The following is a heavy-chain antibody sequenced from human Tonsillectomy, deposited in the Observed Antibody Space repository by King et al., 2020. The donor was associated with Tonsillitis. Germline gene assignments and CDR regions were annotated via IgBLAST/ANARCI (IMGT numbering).Heavy chain of an antibody. V-gene: IGHV5-51*01. CDR2: IYPGDSDT. CDR1: GYSFTSYW. D-gene: IGHD1-26*01. J-gene: IGHJ4*02. Sequence: VQLVQSGAEVKKPGESLKISCKGSGYSFTSYWIGWVRQMPGKGLEWMGIIYPGDSDTRYSPSFQGQVTISADKSISTAYLLWSSLKASDTAMYYCARLGPYLGATRPFDYWGQGTLVTVSS. CDR3: ARLGPYLGATRPFDY.